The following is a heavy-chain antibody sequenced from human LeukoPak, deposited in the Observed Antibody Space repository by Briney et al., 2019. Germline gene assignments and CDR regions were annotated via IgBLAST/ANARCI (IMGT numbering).Heavy chain of an antibody. V-gene: IGHV3-48*03. CDR1: GFTFSNSE. CDR2: ISITGGTT. Sequence: GGSLRLSCAASGFTFSNSEMNWVRQAPGKGLEWPSFISITGGTTHYAVSVKGRFTISRGNAQSSLFLQMNNLRAEDTAVYYCGRLTAYYSDYWGQGTLVTVSS. J-gene: IGHJ4*02. CDR3: GRLTAYYSDY.